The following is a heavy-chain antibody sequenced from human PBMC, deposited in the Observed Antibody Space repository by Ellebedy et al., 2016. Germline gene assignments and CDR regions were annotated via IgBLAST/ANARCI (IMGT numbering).Heavy chain of an antibody. CDR2: INSNGGST. Sequence: GESLKISCSASGFTFSSYAMHWVRQAPGKGLEYVSAINSNGGSTYYADSVKGRFTISRDNSKNTLSLLMNSLRAEDTAVYYCARDFYSNYRRYYYYGMDVWGQGTTVTVSS. CDR3: ARDFYSNYRRYYYYGMDV. CDR1: GFTFSSYA. D-gene: IGHD4-11*01. V-gene: IGHV3-64*04. J-gene: IGHJ6*02.